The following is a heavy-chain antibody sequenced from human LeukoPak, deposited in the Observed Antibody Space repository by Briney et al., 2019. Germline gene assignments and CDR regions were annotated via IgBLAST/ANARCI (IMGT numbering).Heavy chain of an antibody. Sequence: GGSLRLSCAAYGFTFNYYAMSWVRQAPGKGLEWVSGISDNEGKTYYTDSVKGRFTISRDNTKNTVYLQMNNLRADDTAVYFCARHDRLIPYWCQGTLVTVSS. CDR3: ARHDRLIPY. CDR1: GFTFNYYA. CDR2: ISDNEGKT. V-gene: IGHV3-23*01. J-gene: IGHJ4*02.